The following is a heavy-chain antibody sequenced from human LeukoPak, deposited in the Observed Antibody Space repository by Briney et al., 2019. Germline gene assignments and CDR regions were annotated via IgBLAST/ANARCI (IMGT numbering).Heavy chain of an antibody. D-gene: IGHD1-26*01. CDR1: GGLISRIEYY. CDR3: ASVSVWELATHTGGSFDY. CDR2: IYHTGTT. V-gene: IGHV4-30-4*01. Sequence: SETLSLTCTVSGGLISRIEYYWGWVRQSPVKGLEWLGHIYHTGTTLYSPHLNNRLTVSVDSSKNQFSLTLNSVTAADTAVYYCASVSVWELATHTGGSFDYWGRGILVTVSS. J-gene: IGHJ4*02.